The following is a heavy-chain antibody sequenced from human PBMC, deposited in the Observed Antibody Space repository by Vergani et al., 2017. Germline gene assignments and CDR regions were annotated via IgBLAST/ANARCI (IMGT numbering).Heavy chain of an antibody. J-gene: IGHJ4*02. CDR2: ISGSGGST. CDR1: GFTFSSYA. CDR3: AKGHDPNIAVAANFDY. Sequence: EVQLLESGGGLVQPGGSLRLSCAASGFTFSSYAMSWVRQAPGKGLEWVSAISGSGGSTYYADSVKGRFTISRDNSENTLYLQMNSLRAEDTAVDYCAKGHDPNIAVAANFDYWGQGTLVTVSS. V-gene: IGHV3-23*01. D-gene: IGHD6-19*01.